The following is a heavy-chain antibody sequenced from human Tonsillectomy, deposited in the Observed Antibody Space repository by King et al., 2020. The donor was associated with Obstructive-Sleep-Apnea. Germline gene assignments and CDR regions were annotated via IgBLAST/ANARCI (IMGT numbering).Heavy chain of an antibody. J-gene: IGHJ4*02. D-gene: IGHD4-17*01. CDR2: IYHSGRT. V-gene: IGHV4-38-2*02. Sequence: VQLQESGPGLVKPSETLSLTCTVSGYSISSGYYWGWIRQPPGKGLEWIGRIYHSGRTYYNPSLKSRVTISVDTSKNQFSLKLSSVTAADTAVYYCAGDYGDYALSPTIFDYWGQGTLVTVSS. CDR3: AGDYGDYALSPTIFDY. CDR1: GYSISSGYY.